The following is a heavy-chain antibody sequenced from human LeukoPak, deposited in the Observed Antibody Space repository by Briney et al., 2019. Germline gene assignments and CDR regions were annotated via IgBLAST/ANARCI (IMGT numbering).Heavy chain of an antibody. CDR2: ISYDGSNK. V-gene: IGHV3-30-3*01. CDR1: GFTFSSYA. Sequence: GGSLRLSCAASGFTFSSYAMHWVRQAPGKGLEWVAVISYDGSNKYYADSVKGRFTISRDNSKNTLYLQMNSLRAEDTAVYYCARGRSSSWYLDYWGQGTLVTVSS. CDR3: ARGRSSSWYLDY. J-gene: IGHJ4*02. D-gene: IGHD6-13*01.